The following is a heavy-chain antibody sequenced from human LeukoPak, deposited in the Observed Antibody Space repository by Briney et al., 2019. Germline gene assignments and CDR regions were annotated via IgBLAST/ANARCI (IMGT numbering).Heavy chain of an antibody. CDR1: GYTFTNYY. Sequence: ASVKVSCKASGYTFTNYYMHWVRQAPGQGLEWMGWINPNSGGTNYAQKFQGRVTMTRDTSISTAYMELSRLRSDDTAVYYCARDTHLVGATVDAFDIWGQGTMVTVSS. CDR3: ARDTHLVGATVDAFDI. CDR2: INPNSGGT. V-gene: IGHV1-2*02. D-gene: IGHD1-26*01. J-gene: IGHJ3*02.